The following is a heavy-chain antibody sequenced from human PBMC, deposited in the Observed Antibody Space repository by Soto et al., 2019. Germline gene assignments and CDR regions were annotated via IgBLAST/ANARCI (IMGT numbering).Heavy chain of an antibody. CDR1: GFTFSDYY. J-gene: IGHJ4*02. D-gene: IGHD6-13*01. V-gene: IGHV3-11*01. Sequence: GGSLRLSCAASGFTFSDYYMSWFRQAPEKGLEWVSYASGSGGVKLYADSVKGRFTISRDNAMNSLYLQLNSLRADDTAVYYCARLGSIAAAGTPDSWGQGTLVTVSS. CDR2: ASGSGGVK. CDR3: ARLGSIAAAGTPDS.